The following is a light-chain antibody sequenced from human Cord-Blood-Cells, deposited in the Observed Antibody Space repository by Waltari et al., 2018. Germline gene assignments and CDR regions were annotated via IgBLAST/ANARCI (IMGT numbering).Light chain of an antibody. CDR1: SSDVGSYNL. V-gene: IGLV2-23*01. Sequence: QSALTQPASVSGSPGQSITISCTGTSSDVGSYNLVSWYQQHPGKAPKLMIYEGSKRHSGVSNRFSGSKSGNTASLTISVLQAEDEADYYCCSYAGSSTWVFGGGTKLTVL. CDR3: CSYAGSSTWV. J-gene: IGLJ3*02. CDR2: EGS.